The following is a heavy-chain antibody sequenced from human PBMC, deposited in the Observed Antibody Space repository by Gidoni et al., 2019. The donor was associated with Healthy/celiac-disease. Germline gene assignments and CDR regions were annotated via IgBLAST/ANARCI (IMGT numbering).Heavy chain of an antibody. CDR1: GFTFSSYA. CDR3: AKGSHYDSSGPTGDWFDP. D-gene: IGHD3-22*01. V-gene: IGHV3-23*01. Sequence: EVQLLESGGGLVQPGGSLRLSCAASGFTFSSYALSWVRQAPGKGLEWVSAISGSGGSTYYADSVKGRFTISRDNSKNTLYLQMNSLRAEDTAVYYCAKGSHYDSSGPTGDWFDPWGQGTLVTVSS. J-gene: IGHJ5*02. CDR2: ISGSGGST.